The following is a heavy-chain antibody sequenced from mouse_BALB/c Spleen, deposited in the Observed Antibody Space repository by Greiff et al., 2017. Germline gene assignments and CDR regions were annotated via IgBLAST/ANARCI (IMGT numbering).Heavy chain of an antibody. CDR1: GYTFTDYN. J-gene: IGHJ4*01. Sequence: EVQLQQSGPELVKPGASVKISCKASGYTFTDYNMHWVKQSHGKSLEWIGCIYPYNGGTGYNQKFKSKATLTVDNSSSTAYMELRSLTSEGSAVYYCAREDYDYDVKVSYYAMDYWGQGTSVTVSS. D-gene: IGHD2-4*01. CDR3: AREDYDYDVKVSYYAMDY. CDR2: IYPYNGGT. V-gene: IGHV1S29*02.